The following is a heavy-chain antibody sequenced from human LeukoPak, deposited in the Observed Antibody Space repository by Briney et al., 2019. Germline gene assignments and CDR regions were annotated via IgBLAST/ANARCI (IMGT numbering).Heavy chain of an antibody. CDR2: IYSGGST. CDR1: GFTVSSNH. J-gene: IGHJ4*02. CDR3: ARDRIYCSGGSCPSGYFDY. V-gene: IGHV3-53*01. Sequence: GGSLRLSCAASGFTVSSNHMSWVRQAPGKGLEWVSVIYSGGSTYYADSVKGRFTISRDNSKNTLYLQMNSLRAEDTAVYYCARDRIYCSGGSCPSGYFDYWGQGTLVTVSS. D-gene: IGHD2-15*01.